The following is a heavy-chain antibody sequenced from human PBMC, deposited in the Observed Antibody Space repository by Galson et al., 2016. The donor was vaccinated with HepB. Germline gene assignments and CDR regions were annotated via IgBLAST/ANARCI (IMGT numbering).Heavy chain of an antibody. Sequence: CAISGDSVSSDSAAWDWLRQSPSRGLEWLGRTYYRSKWYTDYPESVKGRVTINPDTSKNQFSLQLNSVTPEDTAVYYCAVGHVGTAEDLPFDYWGQGTLATVSS. J-gene: IGHJ4*02. D-gene: IGHD7-27*01. V-gene: IGHV6-1*01. CDR1: GDSVSSDSAA. CDR3: AVGHVGTAEDLPFDY. CDR2: TYYRSKWYT.